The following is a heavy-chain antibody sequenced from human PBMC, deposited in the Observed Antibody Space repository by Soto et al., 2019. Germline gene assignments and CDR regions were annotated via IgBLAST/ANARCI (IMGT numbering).Heavy chain of an antibody. V-gene: IGHV3-30*18. CDR2: ISYDGSNK. J-gene: IGHJ3*02. CDR3: AKDWRESLPGDAFDI. Sequence: PGGSLRLSCAASGFTFSSYGMHWVRQAPGKGLEWVAVISYDGSNKYYADSVKGRFTISRENSKNTLYLQMNSLRVEDAAVYYCAKDWRESLPGDAFDIWGQGTMVTVSS. CDR1: GFTFSSYG. D-gene: IGHD3-10*01.